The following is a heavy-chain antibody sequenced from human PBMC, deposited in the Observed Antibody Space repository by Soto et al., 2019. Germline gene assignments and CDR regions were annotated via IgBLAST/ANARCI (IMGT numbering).Heavy chain of an antibody. CDR2: IYYSGST. CDR1: GGSISSYY. J-gene: IGHJ4*02. D-gene: IGHD3-9*01. CDR3: ARATDYDILTGYSDYFDY. Sequence: SETLSLTCTVSGGSISSYYWSWIRQPPGKGLEWIGYIYYSGSTNYNPSLKSRVTISVDTSKNQFSLKLSSVTAADTALYYCARATDYDILTGYSDYFDYWGQGTLVTVSS. V-gene: IGHV4-59*08.